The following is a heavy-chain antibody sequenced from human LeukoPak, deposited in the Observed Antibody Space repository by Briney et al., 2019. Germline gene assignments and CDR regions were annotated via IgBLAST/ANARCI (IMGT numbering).Heavy chain of an antibody. D-gene: IGHD3-22*01. CDR1: GGSISSYY. Sequence: PSETLSLTCTVSGGSISSYYWSWIRQPPGKGLEWIGYIYYSGSTNYNPSLKSRVTISVDTSKNQFSLKLSSVTAADTAVYYCARGLLRNRGSGYYYWGQGTLVTVSS. CDR3: ARGLLRNRGSGYYY. V-gene: IGHV4-59*01. J-gene: IGHJ4*02. CDR2: IYYSGST.